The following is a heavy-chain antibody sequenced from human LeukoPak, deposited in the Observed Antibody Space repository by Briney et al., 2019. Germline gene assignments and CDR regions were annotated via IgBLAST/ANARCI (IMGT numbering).Heavy chain of an antibody. D-gene: IGHD3-10*01. J-gene: IGHJ3*02. CDR3: ARLGGSRGAFDI. Sequence: GASVKVSCKASGYTFTGYYMHWVRQAPGQGLEWMGWINPNSGGTNYAQKFQGRVTMTRDTSISTAYMELSSLRSEDTAVYYCARLGGSRGAFDIWGQGTMVTVSS. V-gene: IGHV1-2*02. CDR2: INPNSGGT. CDR1: GYTFTGYY.